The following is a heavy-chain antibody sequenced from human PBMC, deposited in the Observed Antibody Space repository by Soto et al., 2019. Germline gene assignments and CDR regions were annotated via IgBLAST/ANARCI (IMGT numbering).Heavy chain of an antibody. V-gene: IGHV1-69*13. CDR2: IITMFGAA. CDR1: GYTFTSHG. J-gene: IGHJ6*03. Sequence: SVKVSCKASGYTFTSHGISWVRQAPGQGLEWMGGIITMFGAANYAQKFQGRVTITADESTSTAYMELRSLRSEDTAVYYCARVPGSPGDYYYMDVWGKGTTVTVSS. D-gene: IGHD3-10*01. CDR3: ARVPGSPGDYYYMDV.